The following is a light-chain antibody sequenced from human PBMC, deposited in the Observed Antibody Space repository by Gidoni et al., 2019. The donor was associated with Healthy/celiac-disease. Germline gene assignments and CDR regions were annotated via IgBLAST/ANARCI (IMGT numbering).Light chain of an antibody. J-gene: IGKJ3*01. CDR1: QSISSY. CDR3: QQSYSTPFT. Sequence: DIQMNQSPSSLSASVGDRVTITCRASQSISSYLNWYQQKPGKAPKLLIYAASSLQSGVPSRFSGSGSGTDFTLTISSLQPEDFATYYCQQSYSTPFTFGPGTKVEIK. V-gene: IGKV1-39*01. CDR2: AAS.